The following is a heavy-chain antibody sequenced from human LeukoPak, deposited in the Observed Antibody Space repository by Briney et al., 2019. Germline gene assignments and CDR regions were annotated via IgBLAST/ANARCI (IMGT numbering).Heavy chain of an antibody. J-gene: IGHJ3*02. CDR2: IDPNSGDT. CDR3: ARQLGPGAFDI. V-gene: IGHV1-2*02. Sequence: ASVKVSCKASGYTFTGYYMHWVRQAPGQGLEWMGWIDPNSGDTNYAQKFQGRVAMTRDTSITTAYMELSRLTSDDTAVYYRARQLGPGAFDIWGQGTMVTVSS. D-gene: IGHD7-27*01. CDR1: GYTFTGYY.